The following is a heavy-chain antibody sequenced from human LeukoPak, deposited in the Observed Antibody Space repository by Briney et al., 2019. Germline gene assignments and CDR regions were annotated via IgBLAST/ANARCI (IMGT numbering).Heavy chain of an antibody. D-gene: IGHD2-15*01. J-gene: IGHJ5*02. CDR3: ARDQPYCSGGSCFNWFDP. Sequence: ASVKFSCKASGYTFTGYYMHWVRQAPGQGLEWMGWINPNSGGTNYAQKFQGRVTMTRDTSISTAYMELSRLRSDDTAVYYCARDQPYCSGGSCFNWFDPWGQGTLVTVSS. CDR2: INPNSGGT. CDR1: GYTFTGYY. V-gene: IGHV1-2*02.